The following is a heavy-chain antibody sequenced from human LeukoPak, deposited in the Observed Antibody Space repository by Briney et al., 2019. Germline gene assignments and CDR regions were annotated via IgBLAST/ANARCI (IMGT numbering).Heavy chain of an antibody. D-gene: IGHD1-26*01. J-gene: IGHJ4*02. CDR3: ARGGYIVGATTSDYFDY. V-gene: IGHV1-18*01. CDR1: GYTFTSYG. CDR2: ISAYNGNT. Sequence: ASVKVSCKASGYTFTSYGISWVRQAPGQGLEWMGWISAYNGNTNYAQKFQGRVTMTRNTSISTAYMELSSLRSEDTAVYYCARGGYIVGATTSDYFDYWGQGTLVTVSS.